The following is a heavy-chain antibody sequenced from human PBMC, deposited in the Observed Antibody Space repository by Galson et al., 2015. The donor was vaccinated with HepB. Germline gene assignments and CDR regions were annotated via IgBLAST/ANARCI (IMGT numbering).Heavy chain of an antibody. V-gene: IGHV3-30*18. CDR1: GFTFSSYG. CDR3: AKDRQADGSGSPGGFDP. D-gene: IGHD3-10*01. CDR2: ISYDGSNK. J-gene: IGHJ5*02. Sequence: SLRLSCAASGFTFSSYGMHWVRQAPGKGLEWAAVISYDGSNKYYADSVKGRFTISRDNSKNTLYLQMNSPRDEDTAVYYCAKDRQADGSGSPGGFDPWGQGTLVTVSS.